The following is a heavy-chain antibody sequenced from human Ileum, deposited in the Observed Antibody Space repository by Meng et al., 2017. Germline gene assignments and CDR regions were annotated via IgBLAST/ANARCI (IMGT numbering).Heavy chain of an antibody. CDR2: MWYDGRLQ. J-gene: IGHJ5*02. CDR1: GLPFTASG. V-gene: IGHV3-33*01. CDR3: ARDKGVTSLDT. D-gene: IGHD3-10*01. Sequence: LVHSGAGVVRLRSALNPSGAGSGLPFTASGMNWVRQAAGKGLEWVAVMWYDGRLQYYAESVKGRFTISRDNSEKTVSLKMDRLRVEDTAVYYCARDKGVTSLDTWGQGTLVTVSS.